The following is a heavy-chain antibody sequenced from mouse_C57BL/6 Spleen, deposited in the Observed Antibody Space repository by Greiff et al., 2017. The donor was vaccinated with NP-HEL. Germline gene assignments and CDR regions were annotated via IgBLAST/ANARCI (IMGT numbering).Heavy chain of an antibody. V-gene: IGHV1-52*01. CDR1: GYTFTSSW. Sequence: QVQLKESGAELVRPGSSVKLSCKASGYTFTSSWMHWVKQRPIQGLEWIGNIDPSDSETHYNQKFKDKATLTGDKSSSTAYMQRSSLTSEDSAVYYCARYYYGSSSFDYWGQGTTLTVSS. CDR2: IDPSDSET. D-gene: IGHD1-1*01. J-gene: IGHJ2*01. CDR3: ARYYYGSSSFDY.